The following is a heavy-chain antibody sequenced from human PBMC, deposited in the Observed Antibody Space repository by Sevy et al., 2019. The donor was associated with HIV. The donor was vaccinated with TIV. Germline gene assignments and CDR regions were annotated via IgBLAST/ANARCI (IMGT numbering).Heavy chain of an antibody. CDR2: IYYSGST. CDR1: GGSFNNYY. J-gene: IGHJ4*02. V-gene: IGHV4-59*01. D-gene: IGHD6-6*01. Sequence: SETLSLTCTVSGGSFNNYYWSWIRQPPGKGLQWIGYIYYSGSTNYNPSLKSRVTMSLDTSKNQFSLKLSSVTAADTAIYYCARESIGTVGDFDYWGQGTRVTVSS. CDR3: ARESIGTVGDFDY.